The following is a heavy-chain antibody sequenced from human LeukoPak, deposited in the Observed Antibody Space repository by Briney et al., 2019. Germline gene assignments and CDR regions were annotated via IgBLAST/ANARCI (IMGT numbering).Heavy chain of an antibody. CDR2: ISTYSGNT. CDR1: GYTFTSYG. Sequence: ASVKVSCKASGYTFTSYGISWVRQAPGQGLEWMGWISTYSGNTNYAQKLQGRVTMTTDTSTSTAYMGLRSLRSDDTAVYYCARVFGDYDNWFDPWGQGTLVTVSS. CDR3: ARVFGDYDNWFDP. J-gene: IGHJ5*02. V-gene: IGHV1-18*01. D-gene: IGHD4-17*01.